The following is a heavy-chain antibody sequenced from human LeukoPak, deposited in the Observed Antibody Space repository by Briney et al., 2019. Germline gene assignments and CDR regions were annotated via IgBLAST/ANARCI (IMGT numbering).Heavy chain of an antibody. V-gene: IGHV1-8*01. CDR3: ARGGERQLLYGYYYMDV. J-gene: IGHJ6*03. D-gene: IGHD2-2*02. CDR1: GYTFTSYD. CDR2: MNPNSGNT. Sequence: GASVKVSCKASGYTFTSYDINWVRQATGQGLEWMGWMNPNSGNTGYAQKFQGRVTMTRNTSISTAYMELSRLRSDDTAVYYCARGGERQLLYGYYYMDVWGKGTTVTASS.